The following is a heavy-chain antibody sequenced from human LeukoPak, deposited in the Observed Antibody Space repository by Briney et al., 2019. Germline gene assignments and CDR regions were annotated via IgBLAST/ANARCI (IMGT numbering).Heavy chain of an antibody. CDR3: ARETRPGNIDY. CDR2: INSDGSST. D-gene: IGHD2-2*01. CDR1: GFTFSSYW. Sequence: PGGSLRLSCAASGFTFSSYWMHWVRQAPGKGLVWVSRINSDGSSTSYADSVKGRFTISRDNAKNTLHLQMNSLRAEDTAVYYCARETRPGNIDYWGQGTLVTVSS. J-gene: IGHJ4*02. V-gene: IGHV3-74*01.